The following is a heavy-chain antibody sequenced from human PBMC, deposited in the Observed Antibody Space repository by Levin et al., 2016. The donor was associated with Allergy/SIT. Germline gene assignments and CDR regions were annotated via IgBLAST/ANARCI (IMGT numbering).Heavy chain of an antibody. CDR3: ANGIAGTSDGMDV. D-gene: IGHD6-13*01. CDR2: ISYDGSNK. J-gene: IGHJ6*02. Sequence: GESLKISCAASGFTFSSYAMHWVRQAPGKGLEWVAVISYDGSNKYYADSVKGRFTISRDNSKNTLYLQMNSLRAEDTAVYYCANGIAGTSDGMDVWGQGTTVTVSS. V-gene: IGHV3-30-3*01. CDR1: GFTFSSYA.